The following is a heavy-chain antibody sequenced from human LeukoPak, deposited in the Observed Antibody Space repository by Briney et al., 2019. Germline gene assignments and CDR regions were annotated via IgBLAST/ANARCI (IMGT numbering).Heavy chain of an antibody. V-gene: IGHV4-59*08. Sequence: SGTLSLTCTVSGGSISSYYWSWIRQPPGKGLEWIGYIYYSGSTNYNPSLKSRVTISVDTSKSQFSLKLSSVTAADTAVYYCARRHGSGSVDYWGQGTLVTVSS. CDR3: ARRHGSGSVDY. J-gene: IGHJ4*02. CDR2: IYYSGST. D-gene: IGHD3-10*01. CDR1: GGSISSYY.